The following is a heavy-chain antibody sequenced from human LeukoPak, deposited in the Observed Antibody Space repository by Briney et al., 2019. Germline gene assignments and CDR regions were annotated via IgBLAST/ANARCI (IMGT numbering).Heavy chain of an antibody. CDR2: ISGSGGST. J-gene: IGHJ4*02. D-gene: IGHD4-17*01. CDR1: GFTFSSYA. V-gene: IGHV3-23*01. CDR3: AKDRYGDYSFDY. Sequence: PGGSLRLSCAASGFTFSSYALSWVRQAPGKGLEWVSAISGSGGSTYYADSVKGRSTISRDNSKNTLYLQMSSLRAEDTAVYYCAKDRYGDYSFDYWGQGTLVTVSS.